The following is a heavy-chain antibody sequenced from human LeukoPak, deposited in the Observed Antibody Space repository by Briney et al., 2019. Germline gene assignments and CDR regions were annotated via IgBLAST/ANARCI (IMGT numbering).Heavy chain of an antibody. J-gene: IGHJ4*02. Sequence: GGSLRLSCAASGFTFYNYAMSWVRQAPGKGLEWVSGISGSGGSTFYAESAKGRFTISRDNSKLYLQMNSLRAEDTAVYYCAKRGVQQWLVDRYFDYWGQGTLVTVSS. CDR2: ISGSGGST. D-gene: IGHD6-19*01. CDR3: AKRGVQQWLVDRYFDY. CDR1: GFTFYNYA. V-gene: IGHV3-23*01.